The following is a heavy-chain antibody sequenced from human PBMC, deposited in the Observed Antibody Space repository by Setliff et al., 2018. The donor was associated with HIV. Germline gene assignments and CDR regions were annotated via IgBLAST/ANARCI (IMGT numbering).Heavy chain of an antibody. D-gene: IGHD3-10*01. CDR1: GGSISSHY. V-gene: IGHV4-59*11. CDR3: ARVNTMVRGLDY. CDR2: IYYSGST. Sequence: SETLSLTCTVSGGSISSHYWSWIRQPPGKGLEWIGSIYYSGSTNYNPSLKSRVTISVDTSKNQFSLKLSSVTAADTAVYFCARVNTMVRGLDYWGQGTMVTVSS. J-gene: IGHJ4*03.